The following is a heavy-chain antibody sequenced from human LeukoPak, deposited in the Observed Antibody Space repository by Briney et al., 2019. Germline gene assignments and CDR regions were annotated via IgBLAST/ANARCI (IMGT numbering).Heavy chain of an antibody. Sequence: ASVKVSCKASGGTFSSYAISWVRQAPGQGLEWMGGIIPIFGTANYAQKFQGRVTITADESTSTAYMELSSLRSEDTAVYYCAREGDCSSTSCYFSRNWFDPWGQGTLVTVSS. J-gene: IGHJ5*02. CDR2: IIPIFGTA. D-gene: IGHD2-2*01. V-gene: IGHV1-69*13. CDR1: GGTFSSYA. CDR3: AREGDCSSTSCYFSRNWFDP.